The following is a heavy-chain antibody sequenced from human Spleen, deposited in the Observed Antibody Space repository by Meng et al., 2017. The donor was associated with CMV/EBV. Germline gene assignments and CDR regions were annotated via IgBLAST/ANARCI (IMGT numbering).Heavy chain of an antibody. CDR3: ATLSNWYSEFYFDN. J-gene: IGHJ4*02. CDR1: GYSFDSHW. D-gene: IGHD6-13*01. Sequence: KVSCKASGYSFDSHWIGWVRQMPGKGLEWMAVIYPGDSEIRYSPSFQGQVTISADKSITTAHLQWSSLKASDTAMYYCATLSNWYSEFYFDNWGQGTLVTVSS. V-gene: IGHV5-51*01. CDR2: IYPGDSEI.